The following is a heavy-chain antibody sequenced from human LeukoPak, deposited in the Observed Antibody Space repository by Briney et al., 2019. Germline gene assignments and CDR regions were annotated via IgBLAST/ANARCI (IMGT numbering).Heavy chain of an antibody. Sequence: SGTLSLTCTVSGGSISSYYWSWIRQPPGKGLEWIGYIYYSGSTNYNPSLKSRVTISVDTSKNQFSLKLSSVTAADSAVYYCARVDYGDYVVDYWGQGTLVTVSS. J-gene: IGHJ4*02. V-gene: IGHV4-59*01. CDR1: GGSISSYY. D-gene: IGHD4-17*01. CDR3: ARVDYGDYVVDY. CDR2: IYYSGST.